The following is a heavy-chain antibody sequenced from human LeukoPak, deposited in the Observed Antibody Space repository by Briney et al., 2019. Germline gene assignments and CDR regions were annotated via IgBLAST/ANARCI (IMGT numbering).Heavy chain of an antibody. J-gene: IGHJ6*03. CDR2: IYTSGST. V-gene: IGHV4-4*09. CDR1: GGSISSYY. Sequence: SETLSLTCTVSGGSISSYYWSWIRQPPGKGLEWIGYIYTSGSTNYNPSLKSRVTISVDTSKNQFPRKLSSVTGADTAVYYCARRGYYDFRNYYYYYMDVWGKGTTVTVSS. D-gene: IGHD3-3*01. CDR3: ARRGYYDFRNYYYYYMDV.